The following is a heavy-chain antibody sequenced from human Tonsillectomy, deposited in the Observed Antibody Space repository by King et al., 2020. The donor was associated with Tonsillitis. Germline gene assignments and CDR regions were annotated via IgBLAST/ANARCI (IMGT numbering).Heavy chain of an antibody. J-gene: IGHJ4*02. D-gene: IGHD4-23*01. CDR3: ARDLGGRSDF. V-gene: IGHV3-13*01. CDR2: INTAGDT. Sequence: VQLVESGGGLVQPGGSLRRSCAASGFTFSNYDMHWVRQATGKGLEWVSAINTAGDTYYPGSVKGRFTISRENAKNSLYLQMNSLRAGDTAVYYCARDLGGRSDFWGQGTLVTVSS. CDR1: GFTFSNYD.